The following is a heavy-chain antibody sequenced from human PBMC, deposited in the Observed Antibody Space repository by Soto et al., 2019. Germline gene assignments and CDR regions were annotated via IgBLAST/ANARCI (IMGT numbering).Heavy chain of an antibody. D-gene: IGHD3-10*02. V-gene: IGHV3-30*02. J-gene: IGHJ4*02. CDR2: MSNDGSAK. CDR1: GFIFSNNG. CDR3: AIVRVADSPLDH. Sequence: GGSLRLSCEGSGFIFSNNGMHWVRQAPGKGLEWVAFMSNDGSAKFLADSVKGRFTISRDNSKSTLFLHMSSLRAEDTAMYYCAIVRVADSPLDHWGQGTLVTVSS.